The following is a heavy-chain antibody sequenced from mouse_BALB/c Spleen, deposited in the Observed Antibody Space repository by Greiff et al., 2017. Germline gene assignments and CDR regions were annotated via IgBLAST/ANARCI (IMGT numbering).Heavy chain of an antibody. CDR3: NAGLGPFAY. Sequence: VQLQQSGAELVRSGASVKLSCTASGFNIKDHYMHWVKQRPEQGLEWIGWIDPENGDTEYAPKFQGKATMTADTSSNTAYLQLSSLTSEDTAVYYGNAGLGPFAYWGQGTLVTVSA. J-gene: IGHJ3*01. V-gene: IGHV14-4*02. D-gene: IGHD3-3*01. CDR2: IDPENGDT. CDR1: GFNIKDHY.